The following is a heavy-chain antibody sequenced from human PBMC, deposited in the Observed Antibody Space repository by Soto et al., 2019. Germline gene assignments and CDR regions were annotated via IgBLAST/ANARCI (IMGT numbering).Heavy chain of an antibody. V-gene: IGHV3-23*01. Sequence: SLRLSCAASRFTFSRYAMSWVRQAPGKGLEWVSAISGSGGSTYYADSVKGRFTISRDNSKNTLYLQMNSLRAEDTAVYYCAKGSGSYHGYFQHWGQGTLVTVSS. D-gene: IGHD1-26*01. J-gene: IGHJ1*01. CDR1: RFTFSRYA. CDR3: AKGSGSYHGYFQH. CDR2: ISGSGGST.